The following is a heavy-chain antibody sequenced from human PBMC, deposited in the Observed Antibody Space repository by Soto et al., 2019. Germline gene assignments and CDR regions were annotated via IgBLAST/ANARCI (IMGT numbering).Heavy chain of an antibody. J-gene: IGHJ4*02. CDR2: IYYSGSN. CDR3: ARVPTDSGSPYDY. CDR1: GGSISSYY. Sequence: SETLSLTCTFSGGSISSYYWSWIRQPPGKGLEWIGYIYYSGSNNYNPSLKSRVNISVDTSKNQFSLKLSSVTAADTAVYYCARVPTDSGSPYDYWGQGTMVTVSS. D-gene: IGHD1-26*01. V-gene: IGHV4-59*01.